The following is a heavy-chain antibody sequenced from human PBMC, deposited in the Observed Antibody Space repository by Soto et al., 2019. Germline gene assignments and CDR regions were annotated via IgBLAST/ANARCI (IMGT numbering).Heavy chain of an antibody. V-gene: IGHV3-23*01. J-gene: IGHJ5*02. Sequence: PGGALRLSCAGSGFIFRNFGMSWVRQVPGKGLEWVSAISGDGTGTYYADSVKGRFAISRDNSRNTLYLQMSSLRAEDTALYYCVFYDVLTGYDHWGQGT. D-gene: IGHD3-9*01. CDR2: ISGDGTGT. CDR3: VFYDVLTGYDH. CDR1: GFIFRNFG.